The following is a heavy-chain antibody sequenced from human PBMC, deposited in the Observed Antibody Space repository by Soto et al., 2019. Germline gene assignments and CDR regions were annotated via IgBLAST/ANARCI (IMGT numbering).Heavy chain of an antibody. V-gene: IGHV3-30*03. CDR2: ISYDGSNK. J-gene: IGHJ5*02. CDR3: ARDSSGYSNWFDP. D-gene: IGHD3-22*01. Sequence: SLRLSCAASGFTFSSYGMHWVRQAPGKGLEWVAVISYDGSNKYYADSVKGRFTISRDNSKNSLYLQMNSLRAEDTAVYYCARDSSGYSNWFDPWGQGTLVTVSS. CDR1: GFTFSSYG.